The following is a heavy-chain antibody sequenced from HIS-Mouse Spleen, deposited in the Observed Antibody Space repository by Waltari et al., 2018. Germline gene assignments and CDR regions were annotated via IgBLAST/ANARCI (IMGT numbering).Heavy chain of an antibody. D-gene: IGHD6-13*01. CDR3: AREIPYSSSWYDWYFDL. Sequence: QLQLQESGPGLVKPSETLSLTCTGSGGSISSSSYYWGWIRQPPGKGLEWIGSIYYSGSTYYNPSIKSRVTISVDTSKNQFSLKLSSVTAADTAVYYCAREIPYSSSWYDWYFDLWGRGTLVTVSS. J-gene: IGHJ2*01. CDR1: GGSISSSSYY. V-gene: IGHV4-39*07. CDR2: IYYSGST.